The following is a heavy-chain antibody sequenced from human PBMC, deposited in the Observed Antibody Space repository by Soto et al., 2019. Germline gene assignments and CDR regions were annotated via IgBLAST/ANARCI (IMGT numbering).Heavy chain of an antibody. D-gene: IGHD2-2*02. J-gene: IGHJ6*01. Sequence: SVKVSCKASGGTFSSYAISWVRQAPGQGLEWMGGIIPIFGTANYAQKFQGRVTITADESTSTAYMELSSLRSEDTAVYYCARAGGYCISTSCDNYYYYYGMDAWRQGTTVTVSS. CDR3: ARAGGYCISTSCDNYYYYYGMDA. V-gene: IGHV1-69*13. CDR2: IIPIFGTA. CDR1: GGTFSSYA.